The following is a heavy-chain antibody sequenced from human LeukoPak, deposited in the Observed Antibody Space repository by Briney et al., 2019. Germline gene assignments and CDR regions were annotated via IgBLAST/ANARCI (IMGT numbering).Heavy chain of an antibody. CDR3: ATSRQWLVRYFDY. Sequence: PGGSLRLSCAASGFTFSSYAMSWVRQAPGKGLEWVAAISGSGGSTYYADSVKGRFTISRDNSKNTLYLQMKSLRAEDTAVYYCATSRQWLVRYFDYWGQGTLATVFS. J-gene: IGHJ4*02. D-gene: IGHD6-19*01. CDR1: GFTFSSYA. V-gene: IGHV3-23*01. CDR2: ISGSGGST.